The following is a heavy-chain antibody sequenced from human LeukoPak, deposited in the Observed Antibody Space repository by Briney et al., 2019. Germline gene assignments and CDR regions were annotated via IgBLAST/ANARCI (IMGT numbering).Heavy chain of an antibody. V-gene: IGHV4-59*01. CDR3: ARGVYIAAAQYGY. Sequence: PSETLSLTCTISGGSISTYYWSWLRQAPGKGLEWIGYIYYGGNTYYNPSLKSRVTISVDTSKNQFSLKLSSVTAADTAVYYCARGVYIAAAQYGYWGQGTLVTVSS. CDR1: GGSISTYY. CDR2: IYYGGNT. D-gene: IGHD6-13*01. J-gene: IGHJ4*02.